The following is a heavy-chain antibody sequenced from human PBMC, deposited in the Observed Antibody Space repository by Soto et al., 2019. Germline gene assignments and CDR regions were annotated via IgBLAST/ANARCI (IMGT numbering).Heavy chain of an antibody. V-gene: IGHV4-30-4*01. J-gene: IGHJ5*02. CDR2: IYYSGST. CDR1: GGSVRSGDYY. CDR3: ARLVMTYNWLDP. Sequence: PSETLSLTCTVSGGSVRSGDYYWSWIRQPPGKGLEWIGYIYYSGSTYYNPSLKSRVTLSVDTSKYQFSLKLSSVTAADTAVYYCARLVMTYNWLDPSGPGTLLTVYS. D-gene: IGHD3-9*01.